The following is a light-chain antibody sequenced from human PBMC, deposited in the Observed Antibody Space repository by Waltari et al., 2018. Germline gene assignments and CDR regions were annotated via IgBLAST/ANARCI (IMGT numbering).Light chain of an antibody. CDR3: QQDGNAPST. CDR2: RIS. V-gene: IGKV3-20*01. Sequence: VLPQSPGTLSSSPGATVSLSCRARYNVNNNFLAWYQQRPGQSPRLLMYRISNRAPGIPDRFWGSGSGTDFTLTISRLEPEDFAVYYCQQDGNAPSTFGQGTR. J-gene: IGKJ5*01. CDR1: YNVNNNF.